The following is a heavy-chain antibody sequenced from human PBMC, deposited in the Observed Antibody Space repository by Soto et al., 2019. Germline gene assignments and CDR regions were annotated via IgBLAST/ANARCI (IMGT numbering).Heavy chain of an antibody. CDR2: ISGTGYNT. V-gene: IGHV3-23*01. Sequence: GGSLRLSCAVSGFTFTSYAMNWVRLAPGKGLEWVSAISGTGYNTYYADSVKGRFTISRDNTKNTLDLQMNSLRAEDTAVYYCAISKTGTNYYWGQGTLVTVSS. J-gene: IGHJ4*02. CDR1: GFTFTSYA. CDR3: AISKTGTNYY. D-gene: IGHD1-7*01.